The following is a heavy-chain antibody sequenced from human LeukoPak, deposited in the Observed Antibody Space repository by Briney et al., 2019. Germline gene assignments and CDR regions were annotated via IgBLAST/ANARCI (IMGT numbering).Heavy chain of an antibody. CDR2: AYYSGST. V-gene: IGHV4-59*12. J-gene: IGHJ4*02. CDR1: GGSIRSYY. Sequence: SETLSLTCTVSGGSIRSYYWSWIRQPPGKGLEWIGYAYYSGSTNYNPSLKSRVTISVDTSKNQFSLKLSSVTAADTAVYYCARVLWGIVVVPAARVFDYWGQGTLVTVSS. CDR3: ARVLWGIVVVPAARVFDY. D-gene: IGHD2-2*01.